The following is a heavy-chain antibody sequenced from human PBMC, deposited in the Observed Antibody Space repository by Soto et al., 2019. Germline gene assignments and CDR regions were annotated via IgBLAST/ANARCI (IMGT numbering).Heavy chain of an antibody. CDR1: GFTFSSYA. Sequence: EVQLLESGGGLVQPGGSLRLSCAASGFTFSSYAMSWVRQDPGKGLEWVSTIIGRGGSTYYPGSVKGRFTTYRDNSKNPLYLQMNSLRDEDTAIYYCAKWAVGFDYWGQGTLVTVSS. CDR3: AKWAVGFDY. CDR2: IIGRGGST. J-gene: IGHJ4*02. V-gene: IGHV3-23*01.